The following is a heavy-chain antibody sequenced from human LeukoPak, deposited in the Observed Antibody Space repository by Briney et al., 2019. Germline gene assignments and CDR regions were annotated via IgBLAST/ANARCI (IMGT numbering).Heavy chain of an antibody. CDR1: GAYINSGAQY. D-gene: IGHD5-24*01. CDR2: VYRTGDT. CDR3: AGKDGTSASFDY. Sequence: SETLSLTCTVSGAYINSGAQYWGWIRQHPEKGLEWMGYVYRTGDTYYSPSFQSRIVMSVDTSMNQFSLRLSPVTAADTAVYFCAGKDGTSASFDYWGQGILVTVST. J-gene: IGHJ4*01. V-gene: IGHV4-31*03.